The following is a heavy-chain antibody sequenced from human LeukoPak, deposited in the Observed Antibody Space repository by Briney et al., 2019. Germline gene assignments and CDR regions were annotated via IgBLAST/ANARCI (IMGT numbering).Heavy chain of an antibody. CDR3: AKRGAYFGGFDY. J-gene: IGHJ4*02. V-gene: IGHV3-23*01. CDR1: GFTFSNYD. CDR2: ISGSGGST. Sequence: PGGSLRLSCAASGFTFSNYDMSWVRQAPGKGLEWVSGISGSGGSTSYGDSVKGRFTISRDNSKSTLYLQMNSLRAEDTAVYYCAKRGAYFGGFDYWGQGTLVTVYS. D-gene: IGHD3-10*01.